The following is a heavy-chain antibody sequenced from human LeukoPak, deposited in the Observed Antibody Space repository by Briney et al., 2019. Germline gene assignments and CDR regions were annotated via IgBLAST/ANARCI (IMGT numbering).Heavy chain of an antibody. CDR1: GYTFTSYD. CDR2: MNPNSGNT. D-gene: IGHD3-22*01. J-gene: IGHJ4*02. Sequence: ASVKVSCKASGYTFTSYDINWVRQATGQGLEWMGWMNPNSGNTGYAQKFQGRVTITRNTSISTAYMELSSLRSEDTAVYYCARGPYYYDSSGYDPRQYYFDYWGQGTLVTVSS. V-gene: IGHV1-8*03. CDR3: ARGPYYYDSSGYDPRQYYFDY.